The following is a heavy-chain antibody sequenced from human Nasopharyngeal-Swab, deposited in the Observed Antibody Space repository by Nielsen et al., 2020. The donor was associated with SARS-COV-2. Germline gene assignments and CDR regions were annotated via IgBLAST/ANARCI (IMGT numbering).Heavy chain of an antibody. CDR3: AASMMTTMVT. Sequence: RQAPGKGLEWIGYIYYSGSTNYNPSLKSRVTISVDTSKNQFSLKLSSVTAADTAVYYCAASMMTTMVTWGQGTLVTVSS. J-gene: IGHJ5*02. V-gene: IGHV4-59*08. CDR2: IYYSGST. D-gene: IGHD4-23*01.